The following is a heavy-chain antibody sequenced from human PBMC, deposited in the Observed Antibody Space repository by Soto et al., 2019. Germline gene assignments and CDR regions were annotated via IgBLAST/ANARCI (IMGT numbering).Heavy chain of an antibody. CDR2: VWHDGSNK. D-gene: IGHD6-13*01. V-gene: IGHV3-33*01. CDR1: GFTFDVHG. CDR3: VRDQGASRWIY. J-gene: IGHJ4*02. Sequence: QVQLVESGGGVVQPGMSLRLSCAASGFTFDVHGMHWVRQAPGKGLEWVAIVWHDGSNKFYADSVKGRFSISRDNSKNTVYLQMDCLRAEDTAVSYCVRDQGASRWIYWGQGILVTVSS.